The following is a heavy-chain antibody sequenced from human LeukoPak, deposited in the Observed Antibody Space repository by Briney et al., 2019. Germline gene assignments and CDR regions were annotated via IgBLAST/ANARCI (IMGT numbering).Heavy chain of an antibody. D-gene: IGHD3-10*01. V-gene: IGHV3-53*01. Sequence: GGSLRLSCAASGFTVSSNYMSWVRQAPGKGLEWVSVIYSGGSTYYADSVKGRFTISRDNSKNTLYLQMNSLRAEDTAVYYCARENVWFGELEAVDWGQGTLVTVSS. J-gene: IGHJ4*02. CDR3: ARENVWFGELEAVD. CDR2: IYSGGST. CDR1: GFTVSSNY.